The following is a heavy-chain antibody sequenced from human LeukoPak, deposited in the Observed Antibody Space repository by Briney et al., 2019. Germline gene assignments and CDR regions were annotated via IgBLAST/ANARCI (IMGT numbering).Heavy chain of an antibody. CDR1: GFTFTTYA. CDR2: ISSGGGFT. J-gene: IGHJ4*02. Sequence: GGSLRLSCAASGFTFTTYAMSWVRQAPGKGLEWVSTISSGGGFTYCSDSVKGRFTISRDSSKNTLCLQMNSLRAEDTAVYYCAKDLRIRAGVPDYWGQGTLVTVSS. CDR3: AKDLRIRAGVPDY. V-gene: IGHV3-23*01. D-gene: IGHD2-8*01.